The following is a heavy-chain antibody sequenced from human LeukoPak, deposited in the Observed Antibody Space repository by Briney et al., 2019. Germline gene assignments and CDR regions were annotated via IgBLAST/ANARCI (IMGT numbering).Heavy chain of an antibody. CDR1: AFTFSSYE. V-gene: IGHV3-48*03. Sequence: GGSLRLSCAASAFTFSSYEMDWVRQAPGKGLEWVSYISGSGTTKKYADSVKGRFTISRDNAKNSLYLQMNSLRAEDTAVYYCARVYYYTSGSRWGDYFDYWGQGTLVTVSS. CDR3: ARVYYYTSGSRWGDYFDY. J-gene: IGHJ4*02. CDR2: ISGSGTTK. D-gene: IGHD3-10*01.